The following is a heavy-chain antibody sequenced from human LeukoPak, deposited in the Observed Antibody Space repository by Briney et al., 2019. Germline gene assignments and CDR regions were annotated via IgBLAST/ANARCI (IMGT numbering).Heavy chain of an antibody. Sequence: GGSLRLSCAASGFTFSSYSMNWVRQAPGKGLEWVSYISSSSSTIYYADSVKGRFTISRDNAKNSLYLQMNSLRAEDTAVYYCAKVQGDYDFWSGYTEVWNFDYWGQGTLVTVSS. CDR1: GFTFSSYS. V-gene: IGHV3-48*01. D-gene: IGHD3-3*01. J-gene: IGHJ4*02. CDR3: AKVQGDYDFWSGYTEVWNFDY. CDR2: ISSSSSTI.